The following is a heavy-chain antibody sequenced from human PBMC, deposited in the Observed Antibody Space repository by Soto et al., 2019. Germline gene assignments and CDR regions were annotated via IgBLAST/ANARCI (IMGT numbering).Heavy chain of an antibody. CDR3: AREGGIGYGSGSQDYYYYYGMDV. D-gene: IGHD3-10*01. V-gene: IGHV1-18*04. CDR2: ISAYNGNT. J-gene: IGHJ6*02. Sequence: ASVKVSCKASGYTFTSYGISWVRQAPGQGLEWMGWISAYNGNTNYAQKLQGRVTMTTDTSTSTAYMELRSLRSDDTAVYYRAREGGIGYGSGSQDYYYYYGMDVWGQGTTVTVSS. CDR1: GYTFTSYG.